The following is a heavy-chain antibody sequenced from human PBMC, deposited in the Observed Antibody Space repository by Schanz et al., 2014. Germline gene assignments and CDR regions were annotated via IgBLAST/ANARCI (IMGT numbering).Heavy chain of an antibody. D-gene: IGHD7-27*01. CDR3: AKDENWALTDY. J-gene: IGHJ4*02. CDR1: GFTFSSYG. V-gene: IGHV3-30*02. CDR2: IRSDERDK. Sequence: QVQLVESGGDVVQPGRSLRLSCAASGFTFSSYGMHWVRQAPGKGLEWVALIRSDERDKCYADSVKGRFSISRDNSKNTVYLQMNSLRPEDTAVYYCAKDENWALTDYWGQGIQVTVSP.